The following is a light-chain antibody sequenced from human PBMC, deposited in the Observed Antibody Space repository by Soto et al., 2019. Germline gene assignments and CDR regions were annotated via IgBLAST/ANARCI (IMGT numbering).Light chain of an antibody. CDR3: VSFAGGTYV. J-gene: IGLJ1*01. CDR2: DVN. Sequence: QSALTQPPSASGSPGQSVTISCTGTSSDVGAYIFVSWYQQHPGKAPKLMIYDVNRRPSGVPDRFSGSKSGNTASLTVSGLQAEDEADYYCVSFAGGTYVFGTRTKVTVL. CDR1: SSDVGAYIF. V-gene: IGLV2-8*01.